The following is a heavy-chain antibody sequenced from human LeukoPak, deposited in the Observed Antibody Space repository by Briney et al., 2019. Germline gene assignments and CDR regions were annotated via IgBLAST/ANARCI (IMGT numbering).Heavy chain of an antibody. V-gene: IGHV3-23*01. CDR3: AKGTYDSRGHFDY. CDR2: ISGSGTNT. J-gene: IGHJ4*02. CDR1: GFTFSSYA. Sequence: PGGSLRLSCAASGFTFSSYAMSWVRQAPGKGLEWVSVISGSGTNTYYADSVKGRFTISRDNSKNTLYLQMNSLRAEDTAAYYCAKGTYDSRGHFDYWGQGTLVSVSS. D-gene: IGHD3-22*01.